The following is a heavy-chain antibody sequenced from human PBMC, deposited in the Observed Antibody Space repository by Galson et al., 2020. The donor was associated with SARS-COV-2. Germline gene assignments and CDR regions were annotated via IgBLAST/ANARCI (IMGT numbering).Heavy chain of an antibody. V-gene: IGHV3-7*01. CDR2: IKPDGREK. Sequence: GGSLRLSCAASGFTFSTYWMSWVRQVPGKGFEWVGNIKPDGREKFYVDSVKGRFTISRDNAKNSLYLQMNNLRTEDTAVYYCARDHLYCSDNSCYGVDLWGQGTLVAVSS. CDR1: GFTFSTYW. CDR3: ARDHLYCSDNSCYGVDL. D-gene: IGHD2-2*01. J-gene: IGHJ4*02.